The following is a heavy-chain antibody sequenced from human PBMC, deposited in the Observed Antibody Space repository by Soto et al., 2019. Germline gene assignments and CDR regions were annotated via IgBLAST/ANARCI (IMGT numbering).Heavy chain of an antibody. V-gene: IGHV1-46*04. Sequence: QVQLVQSGAEVTKPGASVRLSCKASGYNFISHHIHWVRQAPGQGLEWMGFINPFDGSATHAQKLQGRVTMTRDKSTSTVYXEXXXXXXXXXAVYXXXXXXXSSKPSLSYFDYWGQGALVTVSA. D-gene: IGHD4-4*01. CDR2: INPFDGSA. CDR1: GYNFISHH. CDR3: XXXXXSSKPSLSYFDY. J-gene: IGHJ4*02.